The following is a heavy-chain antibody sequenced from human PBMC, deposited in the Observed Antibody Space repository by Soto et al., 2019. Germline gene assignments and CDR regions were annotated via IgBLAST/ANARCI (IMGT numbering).Heavy chain of an antibody. CDR1: VCSSSISSYY. CDR2: IYYSGST. CDR3: ARNEYYHFWSGYYPESWLET. D-gene: IGHD3-3*01. J-gene: IGHJ5*02. Sequence: SATXSLTCTFSVCSSSISSYYLCWIRQPPGKGLDWIGSIYYSGSTYYNPSLKSLVTISVDTSKNQFSLKLSSVTAADTAVYYCARNEYYHFWSGYYPESWLETWGQRTLVTVYS. V-gene: IGHV4-39*01.